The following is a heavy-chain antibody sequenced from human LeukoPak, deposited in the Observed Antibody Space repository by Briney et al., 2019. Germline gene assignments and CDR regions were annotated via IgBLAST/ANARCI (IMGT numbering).Heavy chain of an antibody. CDR2: ISGSGGST. D-gene: IGHD3-22*01. CDR3: AKAYSSGYYSRSDY. CDR1: GFTFSSYA. V-gene: IGHV3-23*01. Sequence: GGSLRLSCAASGFTFSSYAMSWVRQAPGKGLEWVSAISGSGGSTYYADSVKGRFTISRDNSKNTLYLQMNSLRAGDTAVYYCAKAYSSGYYSRSDYWGQGTLVTVSS. J-gene: IGHJ4*02.